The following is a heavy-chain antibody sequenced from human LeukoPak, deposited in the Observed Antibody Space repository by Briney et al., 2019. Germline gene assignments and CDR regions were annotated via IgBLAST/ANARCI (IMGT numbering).Heavy chain of an antibody. CDR2: INHSGST. J-gene: IGHJ6*04. CDR1: GGSFSGYY. Sequence: SETLSLTCAVYGGSFSGYYWSWIRQPPGKGLEWIGEINHSGSTNYNPSLKSRVTISVDTSKKQFSLKLSSVTAADTAVYYCAELGITMIGGVWGKGTTVTISS. CDR3: AELGITMIGGV. D-gene: IGHD3-10*02. V-gene: IGHV4-34*01.